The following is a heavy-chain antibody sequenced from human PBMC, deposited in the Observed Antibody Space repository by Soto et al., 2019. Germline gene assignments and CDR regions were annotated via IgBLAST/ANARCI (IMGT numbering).Heavy chain of an antibody. CDR1: GFTFSTYG. J-gene: IGHJ6*02. Sequence: QVHLVESGGGVVQPGRSLRLSCAASGFTFSTYGIHWVRQAPGKGLEWVAVISFDGTNTYEADSVKGRFTISRDNSKNNVYLQMNSLRIEDTAVYYCAKELALYQVGSHYGMDVWGPGTTVTVAS. CDR3: AKELALYQVGSHYGMDV. CDR2: ISFDGTNT. V-gene: IGHV3-30*18. D-gene: IGHD2-2*01.